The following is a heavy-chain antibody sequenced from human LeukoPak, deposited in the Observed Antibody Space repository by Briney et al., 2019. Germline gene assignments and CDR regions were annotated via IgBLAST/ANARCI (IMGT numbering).Heavy chain of an antibody. J-gene: IGHJ6*03. CDR3: AKDYQYCSSTSCPRYYYMDV. CDR1: GFTFSSYG. D-gene: IGHD2-2*01. V-gene: IGHV3-30*02. CDR2: IRYDGSNK. Sequence: PGGSLRLSCAASGFTFSSYGMDWVRQAPGKGLEWVAFIRYDGSNKYYADSVKGRFTISRDNSKNTLYLQMNSLRAEDTAVYYCAKDYQYCSSTSCPRYYYMDVWGKGTTVTVSS.